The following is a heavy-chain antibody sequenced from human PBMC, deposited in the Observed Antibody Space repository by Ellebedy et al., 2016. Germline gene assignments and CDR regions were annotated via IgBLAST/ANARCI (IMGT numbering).Heavy chain of an antibody. J-gene: IGHJ5*02. V-gene: IGHV3-23*01. CDR3: AKKPFSSSWYGENNWFDP. CDR2: ISGSGDGT. CDR1: GFTFSSYA. D-gene: IGHD6-13*01. Sequence: GGSLRLXXAASGFTFSSYAMSWVRQAPGKGLEWVSAISGSGDGTYYADSVKGRFTISRDNPKNIVYLQMNSLRAEDTAFYYCAKKPFSSSWYGENNWFDPWGQGTLVTVSS.